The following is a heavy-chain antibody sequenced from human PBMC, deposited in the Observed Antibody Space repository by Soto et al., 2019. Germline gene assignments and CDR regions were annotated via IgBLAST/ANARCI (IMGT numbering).Heavy chain of an antibody. CDR3: TTATNMITFGGVIVDFYYYGMDV. CDR1: GFTFSNAW. Sequence: GGSLRLSCAASGFTFSNAWMNWVRQAPGKGLEWVGRIKSKTDGGTTDYAAPVKGRFTISRDDSKNTLYLQMNSLKTEDTAVYYCTTATNMITFGGVIVDFYYYGMDVWDQGTTVTVSS. D-gene: IGHD3-16*02. CDR2: IKSKTDGGTT. V-gene: IGHV3-15*07. J-gene: IGHJ6*02.